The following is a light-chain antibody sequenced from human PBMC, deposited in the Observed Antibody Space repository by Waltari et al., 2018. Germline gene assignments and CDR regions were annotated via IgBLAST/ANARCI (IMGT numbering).Light chain of an antibody. Sequence: DIQMPQSPSSLSASVGDTVTITCQASQDIGNYLNWHQQKPGKAPQLLIYDASNLETGVPSRFSGSGSGTDFTFTITGLQPEDVATYYCQQYNDLPPDTFGQGTRLEIK. J-gene: IGKJ2*01. CDR3: QQYNDLPPDT. CDR1: QDIGNY. CDR2: DAS. V-gene: IGKV1-33*01.